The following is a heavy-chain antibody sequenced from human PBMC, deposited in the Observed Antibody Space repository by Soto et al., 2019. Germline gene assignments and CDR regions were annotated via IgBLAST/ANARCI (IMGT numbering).Heavy chain of an antibody. CDR2: IYYSGST. CDR3: ARPRYSGYDYVY. CDR1: GGSISSYY. V-gene: IGHV4-59*08. Sequence: SETLSLTCTVSGGSISSYYWSWIRQPPGKGLEWIGNIYYSGSTYYNPSLKSRVTISVDTSKNQFSLKLSSVTAADTAVYYCARPRYSGYDYVYWGQGTLVTVSS. D-gene: IGHD5-12*01. J-gene: IGHJ4*02.